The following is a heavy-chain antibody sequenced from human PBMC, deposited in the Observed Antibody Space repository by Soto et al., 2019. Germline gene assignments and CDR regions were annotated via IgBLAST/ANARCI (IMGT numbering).Heavy chain of an antibody. J-gene: IGHJ5*02. V-gene: IGHV3-21*01. Sequence: GSIRLSCAASGFTFSSYSMNWVRQAPVKGLEWVSSISSSSSYIYYADSVKGRFTISRDNSKNTLYLQMNSLRAEDTAVYYCARERAGGGYCPWGQGTLVTVSS. CDR3: ARERAGGGYCP. D-gene: IGHD2-21*02. CDR2: ISSSSSYI. CDR1: GFTFSSYS.